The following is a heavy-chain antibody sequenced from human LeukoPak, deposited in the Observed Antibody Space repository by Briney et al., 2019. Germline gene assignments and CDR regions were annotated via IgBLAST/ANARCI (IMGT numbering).Heavy chain of an antibody. D-gene: IGHD5-18*01. V-gene: IGHV6-1*01. Sequence: SQTLSLTCALSGDSLSNNNVAWNWIRQSPSRGLEWLGRTYYRSKWNTDYAVSVKSRITINSDTSKNQFSLQLNSVTPEDTAVYYCARGCYSSFDYWDQGTLVTVSS. CDR1: GDSLSNNNVA. J-gene: IGHJ4*02. CDR2: TYYRSKWNT. CDR3: ARGCYSSFDY.